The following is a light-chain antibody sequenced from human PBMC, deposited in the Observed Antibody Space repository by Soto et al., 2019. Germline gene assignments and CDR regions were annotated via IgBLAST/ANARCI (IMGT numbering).Light chain of an antibody. J-gene: IGKJ4*01. CDR2: AAS. CDR1: QAIYNY. CDR3: QKFSAGPT. V-gene: IGKV1-27*01. Sequence: DIQMTQSPSSLSASVGDRVTITCRASQAIYNYLAWYQQKPGKVHTLLISAASTLQSGVPSRFSGSGSGTDFTLTITSRQPDDVATDYCQKFSAGPTFGGGTKVEI.